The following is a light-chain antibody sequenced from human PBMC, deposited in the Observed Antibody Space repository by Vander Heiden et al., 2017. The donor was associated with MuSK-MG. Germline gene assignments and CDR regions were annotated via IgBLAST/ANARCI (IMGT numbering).Light chain of an antibody. J-gene: IGLJ2*01. Sequence: QSVLTPPPSVSAAPGQRVTLSCPGSSSNIGAGYDVHWYQQLPGTAPKLLIYGNGNRPSGVPDRFSGSKSGTSASLAITELQAEDEGDYYCQSYDSSLSGPVVFGGGTKLTVL. CDR1: SSNIGAGYD. V-gene: IGLV1-40*01. CDR3: QSYDSSLSGPVV. CDR2: GNG.